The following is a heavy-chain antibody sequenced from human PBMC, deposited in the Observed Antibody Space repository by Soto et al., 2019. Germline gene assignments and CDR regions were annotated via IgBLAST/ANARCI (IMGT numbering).Heavy chain of an antibody. D-gene: IGHD3-22*01. CDR1: GFTFSTYG. CDR3: AKDISFDTSAYNY. CDR2: LSGDGTTT. V-gene: IGHV3-23*01. Sequence: EVQLLESGGGLVQPGGSLRLSCTASGFTFSTYGMSWVRQAPGKGLEWVSSLSGDGTTTYYIDSVKGRFTISRDNSRNTLSLQMNSLRTEDTAVYYCAKDISFDTSAYNYWGQGSVVTVSS. J-gene: IGHJ4*02.